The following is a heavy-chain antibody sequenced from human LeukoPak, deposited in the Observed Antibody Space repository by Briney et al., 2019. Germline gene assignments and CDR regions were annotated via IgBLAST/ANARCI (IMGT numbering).Heavy chain of an antibody. CDR1: GFSFSSYS. D-gene: IGHD3-9*01. CDR2: IKQDGSEK. V-gene: IGHV3-7*03. J-gene: IGHJ4*02. Sequence: GGSLRLSCAASGFSFSSYSMNWARQGPGKGLEWVANIKQDGSEKYYVDSVKGRFTISRDNSKNTLYLQMNNLRAEDTAIYYCAKAANYDILTGYYLDYWGQGTLVTVPS. CDR3: AKAANYDILTGYYLDY.